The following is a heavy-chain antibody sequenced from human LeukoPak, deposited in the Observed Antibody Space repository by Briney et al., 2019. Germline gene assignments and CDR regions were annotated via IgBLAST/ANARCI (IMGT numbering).Heavy chain of an antibody. J-gene: IGHJ1*01. CDR2: ISSSSSYI. D-gene: IGHD3-22*01. CDR1: GFTFSSYS. CDR3: ARSDSSGYRIAEYFQH. V-gene: IGHV3-21*01. Sequence: PGGSLRLSCAASGFTFSSYSMNWVRQAPGKGLEWVSSISSSSSYIYYADSVKGRFTISRGNAKNSLYLQMNSLRAEDTAVYYCARSDSSGYRIAEYFQHWGQGTLVTVSS.